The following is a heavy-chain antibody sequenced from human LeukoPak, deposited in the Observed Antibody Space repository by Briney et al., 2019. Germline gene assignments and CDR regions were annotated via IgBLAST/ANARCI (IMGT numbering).Heavy chain of an antibody. V-gene: IGHV4-30-4*08. CDR2: IYYTGST. J-gene: IGHJ6*03. Sequence: PSQTLSHTRTVSGGSISSGDYYWSWIRQPPGKGLEWIGYIYYTGSTYYNPSLKSRVTISVDTSKSQFSLKLSSVTAADTAVYYCARDSEYDFPMDVWGKGTTVTVSS. CDR1: GGSISSGDYY. CDR3: ARDSEYDFPMDV. D-gene: IGHD3-3*01.